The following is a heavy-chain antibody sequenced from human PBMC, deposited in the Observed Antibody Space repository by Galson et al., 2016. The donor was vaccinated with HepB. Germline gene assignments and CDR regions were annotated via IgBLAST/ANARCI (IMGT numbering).Heavy chain of an antibody. V-gene: IGHV3-23*01. CDR1: GFSFSTFA. D-gene: IGHD1-7*01. CDR2: ITGTGGGT. Sequence: SLRLSCAASGFSFSTFAMRWVRQAPGKGLEWISGITGTGGGTSYADSVKGRFTSSRATSKNTLFLQLSSLRVEDTAVYYCAKDHTGSTVGWSDGMDVWSQGTRVTVSS. CDR3: AKDHTGSTVGWSDGMDV. J-gene: IGHJ6*02.